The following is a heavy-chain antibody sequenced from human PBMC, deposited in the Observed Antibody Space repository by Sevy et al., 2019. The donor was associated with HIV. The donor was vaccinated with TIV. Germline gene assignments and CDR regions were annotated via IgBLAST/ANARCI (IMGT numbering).Heavy chain of an antibody. D-gene: IGHD6-13*01. CDR2: IIPILGIA. V-gene: IGHV1-69*10. J-gene: IGHJ4*02. CDR3: ARGVAGLAAAGTDDY. Sequence: ASVKVSCKASGGTFSSYAISWVRQAPGQGLEWMGGIIPILGIANYAQKFQGRVTITADKSTSTAYMELSSLRSEDTAVYYCARGVAGLAAAGTDDYWGQGTLVTVSS. CDR1: GGTFSSYA.